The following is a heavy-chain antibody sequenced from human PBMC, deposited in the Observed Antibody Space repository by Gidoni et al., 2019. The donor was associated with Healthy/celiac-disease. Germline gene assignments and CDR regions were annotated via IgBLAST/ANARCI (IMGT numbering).Heavy chain of an antibody. CDR3: ARDYYDSSGYRIGPYYFDY. D-gene: IGHD3-22*01. Sequence: QVQLVQSGAEVKKPASSVKVSCKAAGGTFSSYAVSWVRQAPGQGLEWMGGIIPIFGTANYAQKFQGRVTITADESTSTAYMELSSLRSEDTAVYYCARDYYDSSGYRIGPYYFDYWGQGTLVTVSS. CDR2: IIPIFGTA. V-gene: IGHV1-69*01. J-gene: IGHJ4*02. CDR1: GGTFSSYA.